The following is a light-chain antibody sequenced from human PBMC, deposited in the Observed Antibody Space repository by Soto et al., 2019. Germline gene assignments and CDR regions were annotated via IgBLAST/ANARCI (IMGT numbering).Light chain of an antibody. V-gene: IGLV2-23*01. CDR3: CSYAGSNTPVL. J-gene: IGLJ2*01. Sequence: QSALTQPASVSGSPGQSITISCTGTSSDVGSYDFVSWYQQHPGKAPKLIIYEGSKRPSGVSIRFSGSKSGNTASLTISGLQAEDEADYCCCSYAGSNTPVLFGGGTKVTVL. CDR2: EGS. CDR1: SSDVGSYDF.